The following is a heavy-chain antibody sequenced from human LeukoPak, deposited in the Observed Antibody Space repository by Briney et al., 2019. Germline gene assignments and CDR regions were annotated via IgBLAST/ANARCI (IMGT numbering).Heavy chain of an antibody. Sequence: PSETLSLTCTVSGGSISSSSYYWGWIRQPPGKGLEWIGYIYYSGSAYYNPSLKSRVTISVDTSKNQFSLKLSSVTAADTAAYYCARGGYSYGYRMVIHFDYWGQGTLVTVSS. CDR3: ARGGYSYGYRMVIHFDY. V-gene: IGHV4-30-4*08. D-gene: IGHD5-18*01. J-gene: IGHJ4*02. CDR2: IYYSGSA. CDR1: GGSISSSSYY.